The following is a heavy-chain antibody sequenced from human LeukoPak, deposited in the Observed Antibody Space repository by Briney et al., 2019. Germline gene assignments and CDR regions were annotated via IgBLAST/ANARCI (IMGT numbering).Heavy chain of an antibody. CDR1: GGTFSSYA. CDR2: IIPIFGTA. J-gene: IGHJ4*02. D-gene: IGHD1-26*01. Sequence: GASVKVSCKASGGTFSSYAIGWVRQAPGQGLEWMGGIIPIFGTANYAQKFQGRVTITADESTSTAYMELSSLRSEDTAVYYCARVEGATFDYWGQGTLVTVSS. CDR3: ARVEGATFDY. V-gene: IGHV1-69*13.